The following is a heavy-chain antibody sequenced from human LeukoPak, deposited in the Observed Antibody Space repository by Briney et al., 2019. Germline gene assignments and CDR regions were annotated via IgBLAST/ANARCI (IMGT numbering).Heavy chain of an antibody. CDR3: ARAGLGYSSSWDYYYYMDD. CDR1: GYTFTGYY. CDR2: INPHSGGT. V-gene: IGHV1-2*02. Sequence: ASVKVSCKASGYTFTGYYMHWVRQAPGQGLEWMGWINPHSGGTNYAQRFQGRVTMTRDTSISTVYMELSRLRSDDTAVYYCARAGLGYSSSWDYYYYMDDWGKGTTVTVSS. D-gene: IGHD6-13*01. J-gene: IGHJ6*03.